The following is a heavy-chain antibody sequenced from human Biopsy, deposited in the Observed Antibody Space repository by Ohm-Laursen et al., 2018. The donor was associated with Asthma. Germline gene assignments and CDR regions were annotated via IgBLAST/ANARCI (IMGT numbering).Heavy chain of an antibody. CDR3: ARVPTTLRYSDL. CDR2: ISYSGST. D-gene: IGHD2-15*01. V-gene: IGHV4-61*01. CDR1: GGSVSSGSYY. Sequence: SQTLSLTCPVSGGSVSSGSYYWSWIRQPPGKGLAWASYISYSGSTDYNPSLKSRLTISMDTSKNQFSLKLSSVTAADTAVYYCARVPTTLRYSDLWGRGTLVTVSS. J-gene: IGHJ2*01.